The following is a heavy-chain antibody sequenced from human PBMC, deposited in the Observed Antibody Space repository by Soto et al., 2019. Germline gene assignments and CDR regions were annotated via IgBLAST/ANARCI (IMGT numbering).Heavy chain of an antibody. J-gene: IGHJ5*02. V-gene: IGHV1-18*01. D-gene: IGHD1-1*01. CDR1: GYTFSSYG. Sequence: QVHLMQSGAEVKSPGASVRVSCKASGYTFSSYGVSWVRQAPGQGLEWMGWINPNNGATHYGLSFQGRVTMTRDTSISTAYMELSSLRSDDTAVYYCASHDPGARFDPWGQGTLVIVSS. CDR2: INPNNGAT. CDR3: ASHDPGARFDP.